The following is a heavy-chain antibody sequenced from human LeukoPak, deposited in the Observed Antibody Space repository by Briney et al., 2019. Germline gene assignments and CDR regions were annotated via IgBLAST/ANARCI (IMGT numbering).Heavy chain of an antibody. CDR1: GVSLGSYA. J-gene: IGHJ6*03. V-gene: IGHV3-48*04. D-gene: IGHD1-14*01. CDR2: ISRSSQAI. Sequence: GESLKISCEASGVSLGSYAMSWIRQAPGRGLEYIAYISRSSQAINYAESVRGRFTVSRDNARNSLYLDMNGLRAEDTAVYYCAGDPSVCSTWYYYVDVWGEGTTVTVSS. CDR3: AGDPSVCSTWYYYVDV.